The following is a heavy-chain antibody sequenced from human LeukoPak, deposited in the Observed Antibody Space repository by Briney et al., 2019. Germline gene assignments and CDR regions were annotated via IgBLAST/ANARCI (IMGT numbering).Heavy chain of an antibody. Sequence: GSLRLSCAASGFTLRSYDMSWVRQAPGKGLEWVAATSGSGVNSYYADSVRGRFTISRDNSQDTLYLQMDSLRAEDTALYYCAKEYSGYDFDYWGQGTLVTVSS. CDR2: TSGSGVNS. D-gene: IGHD5-12*01. CDR1: GFTLRSYD. J-gene: IGHJ4*02. CDR3: AKEYSGYDFDY. V-gene: IGHV3-23*01.